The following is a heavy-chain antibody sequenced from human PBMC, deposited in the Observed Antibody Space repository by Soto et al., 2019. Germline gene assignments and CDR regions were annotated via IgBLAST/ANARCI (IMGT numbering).Heavy chain of an antibody. CDR1: GYSFTSYW. V-gene: IGHV5-10-1*01. J-gene: IGHJ6*02. CDR2: IDTSDSYT. D-gene: IGHD6-19*01. Sequence: PGESLKISCKGSGYSFTSYWISWVRQMPGKGVERMGRIDTSDSYTNYSPSFHGHVTISANKSISTAYLQWRSLKASDTAMYYCARREIAVAGTPYYGMDVWGQGTTVTVSS. CDR3: ARREIAVAGTPYYGMDV.